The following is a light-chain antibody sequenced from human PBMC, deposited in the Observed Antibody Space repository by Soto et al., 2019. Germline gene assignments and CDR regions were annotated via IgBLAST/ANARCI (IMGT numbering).Light chain of an antibody. V-gene: IGLV1-51*01. Sequence: QSVLTQPPSVSAAPGQKVTISCSGSSSNIGNNYVSWYQQLPGTAPKLLIYDNNKRPSGIPDLFSGSKAGTSATLGITGLQTGDEADYYCGTWDSSLSAVVFGGATKLTVL. CDR3: GTWDSSLSAVV. J-gene: IGLJ2*01. CDR2: DNN. CDR1: SSNIGNNY.